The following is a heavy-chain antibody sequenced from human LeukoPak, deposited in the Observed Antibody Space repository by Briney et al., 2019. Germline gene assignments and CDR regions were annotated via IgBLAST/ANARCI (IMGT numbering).Heavy chain of an antibody. CDR2: VFNNGGT. D-gene: IGHD2-2*01. V-gene: IGHV4-59*08. CDR3: ARQSSYCSSTSCLNFDY. J-gene: IGHJ4*02. CDR1: GGSIGSYH. Sequence: PSETLSLTCSVSGGSIGSYHWNWIRQPSGKGLEWIGIVFNNGGTKHNPSLKSRVAISVDTSKNQFALKLSSVTAADTAVYYCARQSSYCSSTSCLNFDYWGQGTLVTVSS.